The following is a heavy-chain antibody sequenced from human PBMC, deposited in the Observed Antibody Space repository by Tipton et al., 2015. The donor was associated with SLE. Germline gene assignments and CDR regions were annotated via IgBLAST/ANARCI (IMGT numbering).Heavy chain of an antibody. Sequence: TLSLTCTVSGGSISGHYWSWLRQPPGKGLEWIGNIFYSGSTNYSPSLKSRVTVSVDTSKNQFSLKLSSVTAADTAVYYCATLGLENGAYWGQGTLVTVSS. CDR1: GGSISGHY. V-gene: IGHV4-59*11. D-gene: IGHD1-1*01. J-gene: IGHJ4*02. CDR3: ATLGLENGAY. CDR2: IFYSGST.